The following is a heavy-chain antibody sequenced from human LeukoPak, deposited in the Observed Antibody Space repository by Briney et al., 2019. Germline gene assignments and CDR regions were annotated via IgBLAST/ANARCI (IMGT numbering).Heavy chain of an antibody. CDR3: ARWGE. J-gene: IGHJ4*02. D-gene: IGHD3-16*01. CDR2: ISGSSAYI. CDR1: GFTFSTCG. Sequence: GGSLRLSCAASGFTFSTCGMNWVRQAPGKGLEWVSSISGSSAYIYYADSVKGRFTISRDNAKNSLYLQMNSLRAEDTAVYYFARWGEWGQGTLVTVSS. V-gene: IGHV3-21*01.